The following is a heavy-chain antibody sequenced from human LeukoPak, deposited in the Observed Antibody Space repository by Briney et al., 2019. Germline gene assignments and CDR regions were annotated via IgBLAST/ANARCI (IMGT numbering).Heavy chain of an antibody. V-gene: IGHV3-23*01. D-gene: IGHD2-15*01. J-gene: IGHJ4*02. CDR3: AKDIIKTFRDIVVVVAATAFDY. CDR1: GFTFSSYA. CDR2: FSVVGGGP. Sequence: GGSLRLSCAASGFTFSSYAMSWVRQAPGKGLEWFSPFSVVGGGPYYADSVKGRFTISRDNSKNTLYLQMNSLRAEDTAVYYCAKDIIKTFRDIVVVVAATAFDYWGQGTLVTVSS.